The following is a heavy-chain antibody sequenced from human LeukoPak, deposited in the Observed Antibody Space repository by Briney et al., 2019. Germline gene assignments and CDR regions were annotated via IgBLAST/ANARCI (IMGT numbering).Heavy chain of an antibody. CDR3: AKDMSVVTAINHPYYYGMDV. J-gene: IGHJ6*02. CDR2: ISWNSGSI. V-gene: IGHV3-9*01. Sequence: GGSLRLSCAASGFTFDDYAMHWVRQAPGKGLEWVSGISWNSGSIGYADSVKGRFTISRDNAKNSLYLQMNSLRAEDTALYYCAKDMSVVTAINHPYYYGMDVWGQGTTVTVSS. CDR1: GFTFDDYA. D-gene: IGHD2-21*02.